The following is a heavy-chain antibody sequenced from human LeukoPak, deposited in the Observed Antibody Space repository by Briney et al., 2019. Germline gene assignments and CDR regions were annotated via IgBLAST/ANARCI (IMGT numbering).Heavy chain of an antibody. D-gene: IGHD4-17*01. CDR1: GVSISSYY. CDR3: ARGAYGDPTSFDY. Sequence: SETLSLTCTVSGVSISSYYWSWIRQPPGKGLEWIGYIYYSGSTNYNPSPKSRVTISVDTSKNQFSLKLSSVTAADTAVYYCARGAYGDPTSFDYWGQGTLVTVSS. V-gene: IGHV4-59*01. J-gene: IGHJ4*02. CDR2: IYYSGST.